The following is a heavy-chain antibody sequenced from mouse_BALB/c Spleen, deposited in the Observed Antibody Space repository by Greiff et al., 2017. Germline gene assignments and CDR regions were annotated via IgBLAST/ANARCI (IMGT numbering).Heavy chain of an antibody. Sequence: EVKVIESGGGLVQPGGSLNLSCAASGFDFSRYWMSWARQAPGKGQEWIGEINPGSSTINYTPSLKDKFIISRDNAKNTLYLQMSKVRSEDTALYYFARYGSYAMDYWGQGTSVTVSS. D-gene: IGHD2-2*01. CDR1: GFDFSRYW. J-gene: IGHJ4*01. CDR3: ARYGSYAMDY. V-gene: IGHV4-2*02. CDR2: INPGSSTI.